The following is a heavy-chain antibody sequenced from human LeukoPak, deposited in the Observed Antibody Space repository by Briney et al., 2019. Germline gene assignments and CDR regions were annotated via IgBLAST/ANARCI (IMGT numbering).Heavy chain of an antibody. CDR1: GGSISSGGYY. Sequence: SETLSLTCTVSGGSISSGGYYWSWMRQHPGKGLEWNGYIYYSGSTYYNPSLKSRVTISVDTSKNQFSLKLSSVTAADTAVYYCARDPPSYYYDSSGPQNAFDIWGQGTMVTVSS. J-gene: IGHJ3*02. V-gene: IGHV4-31*03. D-gene: IGHD3-22*01. CDR2: IYYSGST. CDR3: ARDPPSYYYDSSGPQNAFDI.